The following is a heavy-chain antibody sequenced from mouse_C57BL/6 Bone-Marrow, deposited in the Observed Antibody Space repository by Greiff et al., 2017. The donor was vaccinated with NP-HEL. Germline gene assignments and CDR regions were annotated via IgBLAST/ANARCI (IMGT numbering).Heavy chain of an antibody. J-gene: IGHJ1*03. CDR3: ARKDTTVEYFDV. Sequence: EVQLQQSGPELVKPGASVKIPCKASGYTFTDYNMDWVKQSHGKSLEWIGDINPNNGGTIYNQKFKGKATLTVDKSSSTASMELRSLTSEDTAVYYCARKDTTVEYFDVWGTGTTVTVSS. CDR2: INPNNGGT. CDR1: GYTFTDYN. V-gene: IGHV1-18*01. D-gene: IGHD1-1*01.